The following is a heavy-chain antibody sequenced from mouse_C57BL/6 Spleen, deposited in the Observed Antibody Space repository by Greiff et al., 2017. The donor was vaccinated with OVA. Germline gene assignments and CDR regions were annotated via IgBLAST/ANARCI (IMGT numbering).Heavy chain of an antibody. V-gene: IGHV1-61*01. CDR3: ARSGSSYERAMDY. J-gene: IGHJ4*01. Sequence: QVQLQPGAELVRPGSSVKLSCKASGYTFTSYWMDWVKQRPGQGLEWIGNIYPSDSETHYNQKFKDKATLTVDKSSSTAYMQLSSLTSEDSAVYYCARSGSSYERAMDYWGQGTSVTVSS. CDR1: GYTFTSYW. D-gene: IGHD1-1*01. CDR2: IYPSDSET.